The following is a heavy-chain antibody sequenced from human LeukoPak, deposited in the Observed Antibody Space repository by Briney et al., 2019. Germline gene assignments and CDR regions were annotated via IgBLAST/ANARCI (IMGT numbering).Heavy chain of an antibody. CDR3: ARSVVRGDSVYYFDY. D-gene: IGHD3-10*01. J-gene: IGHJ4*02. CDR2: IIPIFGTA. Sequence: SVKVSCKAPGGTFSSYAISWVRQAPGQGLEWMGGIIPIFGTANYAQKFQGRVTITADESTSTAYMELSSLRSEDTAVYYCARSVVRGDSVYYFDYWGQGTLVTVSS. V-gene: IGHV1-69*13. CDR1: GGTFSSYA.